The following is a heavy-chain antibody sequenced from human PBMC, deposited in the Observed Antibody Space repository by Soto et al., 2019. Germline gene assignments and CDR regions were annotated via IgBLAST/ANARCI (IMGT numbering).Heavy chain of an antibody. D-gene: IGHD3-22*01. Sequence: GESLKISCKGSGYTFTNYWIAWVRQMPGEGLEWIGIIYPTDSHTRYSPSFQGQVTISVDKPMTSAYLQWSSLKASDSAIYYCARHQISSGYDLDYWGQGTLVTVSS. CDR2: IYPTDSHT. J-gene: IGHJ4*02. V-gene: IGHV5-51*01. CDR3: ARHQISSGYDLDY. CDR1: GYTFTNYW.